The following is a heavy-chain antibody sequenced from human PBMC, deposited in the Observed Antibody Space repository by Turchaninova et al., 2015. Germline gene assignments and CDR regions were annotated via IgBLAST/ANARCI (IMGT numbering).Heavy chain of an antibody. CDR2: LVVGSGKT. CDR3: AIGVVATGSH. V-gene: IGHV1-58*01. Sequence: QMQVVQSGPEVRKPGTSVKVSCKASGSTFADSAVQWVRQARGQRLVWIGWLVVGSGKTTYSPEFQRRVTITRDTSKGTAYMDLRSLTSEDTAIYYCAIGVVATGSHWGQGTLVTVSS. CDR1: GSTFADSA. D-gene: IGHD5-12*01. J-gene: IGHJ4*02.